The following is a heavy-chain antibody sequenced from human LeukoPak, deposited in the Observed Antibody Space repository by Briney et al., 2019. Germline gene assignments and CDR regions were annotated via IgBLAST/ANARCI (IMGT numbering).Heavy chain of an antibody. V-gene: IGHV4-31*03. J-gene: IGHJ5*02. CDR1: GGSISSGGYY. D-gene: IGHD2-21*02. CDR3: ARTYMTSARFDP. CDR2: IYYSGGT. Sequence: PSETLSLTCTVSGGSISSGGYYWSWIRQHPGKGLEWIGYIYYSGGTYYNPSLKSRVTISVDTSKNLFSLKLSSVTAADTAVYYCARTYMTSARFDPWGQGTLVTVSS.